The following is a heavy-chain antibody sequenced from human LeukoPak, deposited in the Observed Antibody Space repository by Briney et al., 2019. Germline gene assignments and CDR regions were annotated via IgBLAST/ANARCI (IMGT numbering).Heavy chain of an antibody. CDR1: GGSFSGYY. Sequence: SETLSLTCAVYGGSFSGYYWSWIRQPPGEGLEWIGEINHSGSTNYNPSLKSRVTISVDTSKNQFSLKLSSVTAADTAVYYCARARAGIAARPFDYWGQGTLVTVSS. J-gene: IGHJ4*02. D-gene: IGHD6-6*01. V-gene: IGHV4-34*01. CDR2: INHSGST. CDR3: ARARAGIAARPFDY.